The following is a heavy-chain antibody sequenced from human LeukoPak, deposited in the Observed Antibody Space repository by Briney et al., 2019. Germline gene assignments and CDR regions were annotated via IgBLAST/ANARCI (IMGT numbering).Heavy chain of an antibody. J-gene: IGHJ3*02. CDR2: IYYSGST. D-gene: IGHD3-22*01. V-gene: IGHV4-31*03. CDR3: ARQRKRMIVVVSRGGNAFDI. Sequence: SQTLSLTCTVSGGSISSGGYYWSWIRQHPGKGLEWIGYIYYSGSTYYNPSLKSRVTISVDTSKNQFSLKPSSVTAADTAVYYCARQRKRMIVVVSRGGNAFDIWGQGTMVTVSS. CDR1: GGSISSGGYY.